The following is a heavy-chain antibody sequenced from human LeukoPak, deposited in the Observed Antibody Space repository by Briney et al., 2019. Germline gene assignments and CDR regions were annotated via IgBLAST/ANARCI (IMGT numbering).Heavy chain of an antibody. Sequence: GGSLRLSGAASGVTFSSYAMSWVRQAPGKGLGWVSAISGSGGSTYYADSVEGRFTISRDNSKNTLYLQMNSLRAEDTAVYYCAIQPTEYYYDSSGQFDYWGQGTLVTVSS. CDR1: GVTFSSYA. CDR2: ISGSGGST. D-gene: IGHD3-22*01. J-gene: IGHJ4*02. V-gene: IGHV3-23*01. CDR3: AIQPTEYYYDSSGQFDY.